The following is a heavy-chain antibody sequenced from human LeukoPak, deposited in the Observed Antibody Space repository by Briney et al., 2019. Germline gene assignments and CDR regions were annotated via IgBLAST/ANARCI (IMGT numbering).Heavy chain of an antibody. D-gene: IGHD5-12*01. V-gene: IGHV3-7*01. CDR2: IKQDGSEK. Sequence: GGSLRLSCAASGFTFSSYWMSWVRQAPGKGLEWVANIKQDGSEKYYVDSAKGRFTISRDNAKNSLYLQMNSLRAEDTAVYYCARVAYSGRDGYRVDYWGQGTLVTVSS. CDR1: GFTFSSYW. J-gene: IGHJ4*02. CDR3: ARVAYSGRDGYRVDY.